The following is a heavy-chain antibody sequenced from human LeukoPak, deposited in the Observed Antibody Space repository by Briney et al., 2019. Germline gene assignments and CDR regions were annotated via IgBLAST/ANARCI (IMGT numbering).Heavy chain of an antibody. V-gene: IGHV3-11*01. J-gene: IGHJ4*02. D-gene: IGHD5-18*01. CDR2: ISSSGTNI. CDR1: GFTFSDYY. Sequence: GGSLRLSCAASGFTFSDYYMSWIRQAPGKGLEWVSYISSSGTNIHYAGSVKGRFIISRDNAKNSLDLQMNSLRAEDTAVYYCARGRGYSYADWGQGTLVTVSS. CDR3: ARGRGYSYAD.